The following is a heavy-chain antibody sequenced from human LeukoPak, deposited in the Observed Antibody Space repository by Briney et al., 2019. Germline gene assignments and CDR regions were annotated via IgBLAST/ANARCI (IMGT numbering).Heavy chain of an antibody. CDR1: GFTFSSYE. J-gene: IGHJ4*02. Sequence: PGGSLRLSCAASGFTFSSYEMNWVGQAPRKGLEWVSYISSSGSTIYYADSVKGRFTISRDNAKNSLYLQMNSLRAEDTAVYYCASRMVRGVDYWGQGTLVTVSS. CDR2: ISSSGSTI. D-gene: IGHD3-10*01. CDR3: ASRMVRGVDY. V-gene: IGHV3-48*03.